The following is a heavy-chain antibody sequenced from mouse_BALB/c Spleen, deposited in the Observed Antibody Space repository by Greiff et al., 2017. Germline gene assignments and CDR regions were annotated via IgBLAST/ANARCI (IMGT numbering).Heavy chain of an antibody. CDR3: ARKDYYGSSPWFAY. V-gene: IGHV3-2*02. CDR2: ISYSGST. CDR1: GYSITSDYA. D-gene: IGHD1-1*01. Sequence: EVKLMESGPGLVKPSQSLSLTCTVTGYSITSDYAWNWIRQFPGNKLEWMGYISYSGSTSYNPSLKSRISITRDTSKNQFFLQLNSVTTEDTAAYYCARKDYYGSSPWFAYWGKGTLVTVSA. J-gene: IGHJ3*01.